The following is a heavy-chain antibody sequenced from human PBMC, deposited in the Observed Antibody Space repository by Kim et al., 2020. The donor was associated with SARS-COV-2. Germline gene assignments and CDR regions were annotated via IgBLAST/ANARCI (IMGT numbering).Heavy chain of an antibody. J-gene: IGHJ4*02. Sequence: GGSLRLSCAASGFTVSGYWMAWVRQFPGKGLEWVANIKPDGSLKFYVDSVKGRFTVSRDNAKNSVYLQMNSLRPEDTAVYYCARDDGFRSLDYWGQGILV. D-gene: IGHD6-25*01. CDR3: ARDDGFRSLDY. V-gene: IGHV3-7*01. CDR1: GFTVSGYW. CDR2: IKPDGSLK.